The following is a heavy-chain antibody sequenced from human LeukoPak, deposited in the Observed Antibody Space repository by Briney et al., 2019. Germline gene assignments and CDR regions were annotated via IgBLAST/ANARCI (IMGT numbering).Heavy chain of an antibody. V-gene: IGHV4-39*07. CDR3: ARASFWSGTLDAFDI. Sequence: RPSETLSLTCTVSGGSISSSSYYWGWIRQPPGKGLEWIGSIYYSGSTYYNPSPKSRVTISVDTSKNQFSLKLSSVTAADTAVYYCARASFWSGTLDAFDIWGQGTMVTVSS. D-gene: IGHD3-3*01. CDR1: GGSISSSSYY. J-gene: IGHJ3*02. CDR2: IYYSGST.